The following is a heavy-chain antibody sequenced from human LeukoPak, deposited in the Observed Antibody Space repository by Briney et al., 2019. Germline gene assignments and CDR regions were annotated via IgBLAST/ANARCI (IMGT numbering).Heavy chain of an antibody. CDR3: AGHWGWLRQSPTANFFDF. CDR2: IHPGDSDT. CDR1: GYTLTSYW. J-gene: IGHJ4*02. Sequence: PGESLKISCKGAGYTLTSYWIGWVRQMPGKGLEWMGIIHPGDSDTRYSPSFQGQVTISVDKSVSAAYLQWSSLKASDTAMYYCAGHWGWLRQSPTANFFDFWGQGTLVTVSS. D-gene: IGHD5-12*01. V-gene: IGHV5-51*01.